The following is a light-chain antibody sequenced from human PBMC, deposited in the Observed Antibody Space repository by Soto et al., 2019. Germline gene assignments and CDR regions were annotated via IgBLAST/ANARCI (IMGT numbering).Light chain of an antibody. Sequence: AIRMTQSPSSFSASTGDRVTITCRASQGISSYLAWYQQKPGKAPKLLIYAASTLQTGVPSRFSGSGSGTDFTLTISCQQSENYATYYCQQYYSYPQTFGQGIKLEIK. CDR2: AAS. V-gene: IGKV1-8*01. CDR1: QGISSY. J-gene: IGKJ2*01. CDR3: QQYYSYPQT.